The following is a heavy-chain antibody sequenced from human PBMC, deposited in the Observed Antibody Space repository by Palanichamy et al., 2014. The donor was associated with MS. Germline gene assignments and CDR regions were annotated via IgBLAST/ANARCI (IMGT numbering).Heavy chain of an antibody. J-gene: IGHJ6*02. D-gene: IGHD3-3*01. V-gene: IGHV3-23*01. Sequence: EVQLLESGGGLVQPGGSLRLSCVASGFTFSSYAMSWVRQAPGKGLEWVSAISAGGGSTYYADSLKGRFTISRDNSKNTLFLVMNNLRAEDTAVYYCAKRITVFEVGPGYSHYYGLDVWGQGTTVTVSS. CDR2: ISAGGGST. CDR1: GFTFSSYA. CDR3: AKRITVFEVGPGYSHYYGLDV.